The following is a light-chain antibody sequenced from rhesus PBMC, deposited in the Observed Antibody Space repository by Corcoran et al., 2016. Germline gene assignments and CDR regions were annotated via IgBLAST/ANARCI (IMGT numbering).Light chain of an antibody. Sequence: EVVMTQSPATLSLSPGERATLSCRASQRVSHSLAWYQKKPRKTPRLLGYGASRRATDIPDRFSGRESGTECTLTISSLEPEDFAVYYCHQYYDFPYTFGQGTKVE. J-gene: IGKJ2*01. CDR3: HQYYDFPYT. V-gene: IGKV3-42*03. CDR1: QRVSHS. CDR2: GAS.